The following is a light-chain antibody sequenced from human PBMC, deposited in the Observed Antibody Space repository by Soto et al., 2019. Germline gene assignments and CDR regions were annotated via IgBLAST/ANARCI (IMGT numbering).Light chain of an antibody. V-gene: IGKV3-20*01. Sequence: EIVMTQSPATLPVSPGERATLLCRASQSIGSNLAWYQQKPGQAPSLLIFGASSRATGIPDRFSGSGSGTDFTLTISGLEPEDFAVYYCQQYASSPGTFGQGTKVDIK. CDR1: QSIGSN. CDR3: QQYASSPGT. CDR2: GAS. J-gene: IGKJ1*01.